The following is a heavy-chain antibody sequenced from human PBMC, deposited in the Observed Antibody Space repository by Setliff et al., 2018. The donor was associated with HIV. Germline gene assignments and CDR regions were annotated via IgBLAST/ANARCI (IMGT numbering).Heavy chain of an antibody. CDR3: ARYSPRGYTLTGPY. J-gene: IGHJ4*02. CDR2: IYHSGTT. CDR1: GYSISSGYY. Sequence: SETLSLTCAVSGYSISSGYYWGWIRQPPGKGLEWVGSIYHSGTTYYNPSLKSRVTISVDASKNQFSLKLSSVTAADTAVYYCARYSPRGYTLTGPYWGQGTLVTVS. V-gene: IGHV4-38-2*01. D-gene: IGHD6-25*01.